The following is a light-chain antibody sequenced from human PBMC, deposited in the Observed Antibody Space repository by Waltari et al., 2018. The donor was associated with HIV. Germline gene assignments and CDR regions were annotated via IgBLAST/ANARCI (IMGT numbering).Light chain of an antibody. CDR1: HSLLFGDGYTY. V-gene: IGKV2-30*01. CDR2: KIS. CDR3: MQGAHWPPWT. Sequence: DVVLTQSPLSLPVTLGQPASISSTSSHSLLFGDGYTYLNWFHQRPGQPPRRLIYKISSRASGVPDRISGSGSGTNFTLNITRVEAGDVGVFYCMQGAHWPPWTFGPGTKVEIK. J-gene: IGKJ1*01.